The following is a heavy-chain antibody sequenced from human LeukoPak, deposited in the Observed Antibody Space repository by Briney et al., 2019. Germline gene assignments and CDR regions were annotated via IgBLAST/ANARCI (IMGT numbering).Heavy chain of an antibody. CDR2: ISWNSGSI. CDR3: AKSREDSSGYFVRLLDYYGMDV. Sequence: GGSLRLSCAASGFTFDDYAMHWVRQAPGEGLEWVSGISWNSGSIGYADSVKGRFTISRDNAKNSLYLQMNSLRAEDTALYYCAKSREDSSGYFVRLLDYYGMDVWGQGTTVTVSS. CDR1: GFTFDDYA. J-gene: IGHJ6*02. V-gene: IGHV3-9*01. D-gene: IGHD3-22*01.